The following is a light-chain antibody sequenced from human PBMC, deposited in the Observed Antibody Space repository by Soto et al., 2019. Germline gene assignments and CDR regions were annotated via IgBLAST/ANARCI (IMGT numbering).Light chain of an antibody. Sequence: DIQLTQSPSFLSASVGDRVTITCRASQDVSRYLPWYQQKPGKAPNLLIYAASTLRSGVPSRFSGSGSETEVTPTIISVQPEDFVTYYCQQLNSYVFAFGPGTKVDIK. CDR1: QDVSRY. J-gene: IGKJ3*01. CDR2: AAS. CDR3: QQLNSYVFA. V-gene: IGKV1-9*01.